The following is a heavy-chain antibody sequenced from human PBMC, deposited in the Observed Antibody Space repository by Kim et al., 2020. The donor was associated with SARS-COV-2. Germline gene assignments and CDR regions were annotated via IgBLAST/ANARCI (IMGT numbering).Heavy chain of an antibody. CDR1: GGSFSGYY. Sequence: SETLSLTCAVYGGSFSGYYWSWIRQPPGKGLEWIGEINHSGSTNYNPSLKSRVTISVDTSKNQFSLKLSSVTAADTAVYYCTFTGYSSSWQSFDYWGQGT. D-gene: IGHD6-13*01. J-gene: IGHJ4*02. CDR3: TFTGYSSSWQSFDY. CDR2: INHSGST. V-gene: IGHV4-34*01.